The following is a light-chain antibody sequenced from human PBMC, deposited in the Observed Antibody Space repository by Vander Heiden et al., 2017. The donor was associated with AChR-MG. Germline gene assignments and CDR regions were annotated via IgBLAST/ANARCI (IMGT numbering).Light chain of an antibody. CDR2: KAT. J-gene: IGKJ2*01. CDR1: QSISSW. Sequence: QMTVAHSPLSASIGDRVSITCRGRQSISSWNTWSAWYQQKPEKAPKLLNDKATTAENGVPTRFSGRESGTEFTLTISSQQHEDVATYYCQQNKMYPYTVGQGTKLDIK. V-gene: IGKV1-5*03. CDR3: QQNKMYPYT.